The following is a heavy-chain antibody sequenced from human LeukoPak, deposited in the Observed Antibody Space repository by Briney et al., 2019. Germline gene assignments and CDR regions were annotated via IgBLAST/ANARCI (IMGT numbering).Heavy chain of an antibody. Sequence: ASVKVSCKASGYTFTGYYMHWVRQAPGQGLEWMGWINPNGGGTNYAQKFQGRVTMTRDTSISTAYMELSRLRSDDTAVYYCARDYDILTGYDYFDYWGQGTLVTVSS. CDR1: GYTFTGYY. CDR3: ARDYDILTGYDYFDY. V-gene: IGHV1-2*02. CDR2: INPNGGGT. D-gene: IGHD3-9*01. J-gene: IGHJ4*02.